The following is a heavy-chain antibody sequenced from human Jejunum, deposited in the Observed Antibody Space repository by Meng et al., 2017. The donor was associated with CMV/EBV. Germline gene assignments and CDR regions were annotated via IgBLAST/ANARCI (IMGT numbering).Heavy chain of an antibody. D-gene: IGHD6-13*01. CDR1: GESFSSTGAI. J-gene: IGHJ2*01. CDR3: ARENGYEWYFDF. V-gene: IGHV6-1*01. CDR2: TYYRSKWYN. Sequence: LQMADHGPVKPSQAPSLTCAINGESFSSTGAIWNWIRQSPSRGLEWLGKTYYRSKWYNDYAPSVNSRITVKPDTSKNQFSLQLNSVTPEDTAVYYCARENGYEWYFDFWGRGTLVTVSS.